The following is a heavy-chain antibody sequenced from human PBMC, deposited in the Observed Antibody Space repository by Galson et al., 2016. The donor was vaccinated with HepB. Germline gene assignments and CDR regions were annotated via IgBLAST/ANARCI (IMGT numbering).Heavy chain of an antibody. V-gene: IGHV3-23*01. CDR2: ISGSGGST. J-gene: IGHJ6*02. D-gene: IGHD3-3*02. Sequence: SLRLSCAVSGFIFRNYAMSWVRQAPGKGLDWVAGISGSGGSTHYAESVKGRFTVSRDTSKDTFYLQMNSLRVEDTAIYYCARVLGKNIFGMVPLAGSYGLDVWGHGTTVTVSS. CDR1: GFIFRNYA. CDR3: ARVLGKNIFGMVPLAGSYGLDV.